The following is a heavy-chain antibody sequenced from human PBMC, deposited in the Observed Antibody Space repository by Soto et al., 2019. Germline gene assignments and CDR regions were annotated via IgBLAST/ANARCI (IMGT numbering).Heavy chain of an antibody. CDR3: ARGSYYASGTYYNGRYFDY. CDR2: ISGSSSTI. Sequence: VQLVESGGGLVQPGGSLRLSCAASGFIFSSYSMNWVRQAPGKGLEWVSYISGSSSTIYYTDSVKGRFTISRDNAKDSLYLQMNSLRDEDTAVYYCARGSYYASGTYYNGRYFDYWGQGTLVTVSS. CDR1: GFIFSSYS. D-gene: IGHD3-10*01. V-gene: IGHV3-48*02. J-gene: IGHJ4*02.